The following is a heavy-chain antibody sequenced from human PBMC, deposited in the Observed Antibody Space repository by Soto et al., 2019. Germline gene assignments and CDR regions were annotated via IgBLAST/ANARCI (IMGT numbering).Heavy chain of an antibody. Sequence: QVQLQESGPGLVKPSETVSLTCTVSGGAMSRYYWTWIRQAPGKGLECIGYVYYTGSTTSNPSLKSRATISRETSTNQSSVRLTAVTAADTAVYYCARYASGRYYFESWGQGPLVTVSS. CDR2: VYYTGST. J-gene: IGHJ4*02. V-gene: IGHV4-59*01. CDR3: ARYASGRYYFES. D-gene: IGHD6-19*01. CDR1: GGAMSRYY.